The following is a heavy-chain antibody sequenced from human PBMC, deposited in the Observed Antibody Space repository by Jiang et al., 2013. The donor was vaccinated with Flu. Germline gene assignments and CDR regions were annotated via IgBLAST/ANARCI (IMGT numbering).Heavy chain of an antibody. CDR3: ARILYYDFWSGFDGMDV. CDR1: GYSFTSYW. J-gene: IGHJ6*02. Sequence: GAEVKKPGESLKISCKGSGYSFTSYWTGWVRQMPGKGLEWMGIIYPGDSDTRYSPSFQGQVTISADKSISTAYLQWSSLKASDTAMYYCARILYYDFWSGFDGMDVWGQGTSVTVSS. V-gene: IGHV5-51*01. D-gene: IGHD3-3*01. CDR2: IYPGDSDT.